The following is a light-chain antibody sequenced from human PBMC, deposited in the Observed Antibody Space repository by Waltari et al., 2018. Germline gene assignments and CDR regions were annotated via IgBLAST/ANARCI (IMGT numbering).Light chain of an antibody. CDR3: LQYNNKWT. CDR1: QVISNS. Sequence: DIQMTQSPSSLSASVGDRVTITCRASQVISNSLSWYQQNPGKPPKRLIYGISSLESGVPSRFSGSGSGTEFTLTISSLQPEDFVTYYCLQYNNKWTFGQGTKVEIK. J-gene: IGKJ1*01. CDR2: GIS. V-gene: IGKV1-17*01.